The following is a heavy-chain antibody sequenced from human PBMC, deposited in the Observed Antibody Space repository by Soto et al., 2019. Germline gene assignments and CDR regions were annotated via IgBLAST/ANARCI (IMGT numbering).Heavy chain of an antibody. CDR2: ISGSGGST. D-gene: IGHD2-21*01. CDR3: AKDLALRLSYFDY. Sequence: GGSLRLSCAASGFSFSSYAMSWVRQAPGKGLEWVSAISGSGGSTYYADSVKGRFTISRDNSKNTLYLQMNSLRAEDKAVYYCAKDLALRLSYFDYWGQGTLVTVSS. CDR1: GFSFSSYA. J-gene: IGHJ4*02. V-gene: IGHV3-23*01.